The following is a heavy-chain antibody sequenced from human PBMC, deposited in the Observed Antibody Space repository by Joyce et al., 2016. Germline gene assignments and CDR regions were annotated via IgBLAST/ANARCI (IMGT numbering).Heavy chain of an antibody. V-gene: IGHV1-18*01. Sequence: QVQLVQSGVEVRKPGASVKVSCKTSGHTFPSYAINWVRQAPGQGLEWMGWIRAYSADTNYTQKFQDRITMTTDTSTNTAYMELKSLRFDDTAVYYCATSPDPTVVTMYFDYWGQGTLVTVSS. J-gene: IGHJ4*02. D-gene: IGHD4-23*01. CDR1: GHTFPSYA. CDR2: IRAYSADT. CDR3: ATSPDPTVVTMYFDY.